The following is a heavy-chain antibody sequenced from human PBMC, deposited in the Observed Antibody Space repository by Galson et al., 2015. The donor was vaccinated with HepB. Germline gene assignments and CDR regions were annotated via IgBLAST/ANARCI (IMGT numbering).Heavy chain of an antibody. V-gene: IGHV3-21*01. J-gene: IGHJ3*02. Sequence: SLRLSCAASGFTFRSYIMHWVRQAPGKGLEWVSSITGGATYINYADSVKGRFTISRDNARNSLFLQMNSLGADDTAVYYCARVRDGLALDAFDIWGQGTMVTVSS. CDR1: GFTFRSYI. D-gene: IGHD4-17*01. CDR2: ITGGATYI. CDR3: ARVRDGLALDAFDI.